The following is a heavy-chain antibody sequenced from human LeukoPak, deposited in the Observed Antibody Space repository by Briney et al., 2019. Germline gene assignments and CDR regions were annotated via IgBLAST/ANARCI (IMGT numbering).Heavy chain of an antibody. CDR1: IFILSASW. V-gene: IGHV3-7*01. D-gene: IGHD6-19*01. Sequence: GESLRLSCAASIFILSASWMTWARQPTGEGLEGVTIINEGGGLTFYVDSVKGRFSISRDNSKNSLSLQMSTLRVEDTAMYYCARVGRNGWDFDHWGQGTLVTVSS. CDR3: ARVGRNGWDFDH. CDR2: INEGGGLT. J-gene: IGHJ4*02.